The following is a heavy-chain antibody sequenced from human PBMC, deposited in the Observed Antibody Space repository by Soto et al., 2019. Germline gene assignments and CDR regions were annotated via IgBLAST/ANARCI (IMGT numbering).Heavy chain of an antibody. D-gene: IGHD3-10*01. Sequence: GGSLRLSCAASGFTFSSYSMHWVRQAPGKGLEWVSFIWYDGSNKYYADSVKGRFTISRDNSKNTLYLQMNSLRAEDTAVYYCARDIWFGELLSYYYYGMDVWGQGTTVTVSS. CDR1: GFTFSSYS. CDR2: IWYDGSNK. V-gene: IGHV3-33*08. CDR3: ARDIWFGELLSYYYYGMDV. J-gene: IGHJ6*02.